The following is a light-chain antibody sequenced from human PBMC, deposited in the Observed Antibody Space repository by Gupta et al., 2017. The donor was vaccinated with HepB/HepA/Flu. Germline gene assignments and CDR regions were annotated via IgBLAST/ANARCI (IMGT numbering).Light chain of an antibody. J-gene: IGKJ4*01. CDR2: DAS. Sequence: EIVLTQSPATLSLSPGERATLSCRASQSVSSYLAWYQQKPGQAPRLLIYDASNRSAGIPASFSGSGFWTNLTLTISGVEPEDFAVYSCRQRNIWSLTFGGGTQVEIK. V-gene: IGKV3-11*01. CDR1: QSVSSY. CDR3: RQRNIWSLT.